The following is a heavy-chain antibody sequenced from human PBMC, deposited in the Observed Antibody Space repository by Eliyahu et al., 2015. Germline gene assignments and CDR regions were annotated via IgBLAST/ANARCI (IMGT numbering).Heavy chain of an antibody. CDR1: GYSFXSXW. V-gene: IGHV5-10-1*03. CDR3: ARGLQGGTWQFGTTGDY. D-gene: IGHD1-1*01. J-gene: IGHJ4*02. Sequence: EVQLVQSGAEVKKPGXSLRISXKXSGYSFXSXWITWVRQMPGKGLEWMGMIDPSDSYTNYSPSFQGHVTISADKSITTAYLQWSSLKASDSAMYYCARGLQGGTWQFGTTGDYWGQGTLVTVSS. CDR2: IDPSDSYT.